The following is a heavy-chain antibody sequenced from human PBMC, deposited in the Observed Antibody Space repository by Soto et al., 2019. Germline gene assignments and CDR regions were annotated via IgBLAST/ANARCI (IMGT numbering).Heavy chain of an antibody. CDR3: ARLTSINYYDNSGYYGSFDY. D-gene: IGHD3-22*01. CDR1: GFTFSSSV. Sequence: GGSLRLSCAASGFTFSSSVMHWVRQAPGKGLEWVAVIWYDGSNKYYADSVKGRFTTARDNSKNTLYLHMNSLRAEDTAIYYCARLTSINYYDNSGYYGSFDYWGQGTLVTVSS. CDR2: IWYDGSNK. J-gene: IGHJ4*02. V-gene: IGHV3-33*01.